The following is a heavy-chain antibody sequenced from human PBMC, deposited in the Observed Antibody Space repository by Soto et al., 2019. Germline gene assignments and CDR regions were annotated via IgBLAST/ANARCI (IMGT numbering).Heavy chain of an antibody. Sequence: GGSLRLSCAASGFTFSSYAMHWVRQAPGKGLEWVAVISYDGSNKYYADSVKGRFTISRDNSKNTLYLQMNSLRAEDTAVYYCASHCSGGSCYSDDAFDIWGQGTXVTVSS. D-gene: IGHD2-15*01. J-gene: IGHJ3*02. CDR3: ASHCSGGSCYSDDAFDI. CDR2: ISYDGSNK. V-gene: IGHV3-30-3*01. CDR1: GFTFSSYA.